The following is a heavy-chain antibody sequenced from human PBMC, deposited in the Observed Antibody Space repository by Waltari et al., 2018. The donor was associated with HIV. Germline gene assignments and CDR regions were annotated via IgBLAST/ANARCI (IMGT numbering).Heavy chain of an antibody. J-gene: IGHJ4*02. V-gene: IGHV3-21*02. CDR3: AKELILGSPYFDF. CDR2: IDSSSNYI. D-gene: IGHD1-7*01. Sequence: EVQLVESGGGLVKPGESLRLSCTASGFSFSSYSMNWVRQAPGTGLEWLSSIDSSSNYIYYADLIKGRFTVSRDNAQNSLYLHLNGLRAEDTAVYYCAKELILGSPYFDFWGQGTLVTVSS. CDR1: GFSFSSYS.